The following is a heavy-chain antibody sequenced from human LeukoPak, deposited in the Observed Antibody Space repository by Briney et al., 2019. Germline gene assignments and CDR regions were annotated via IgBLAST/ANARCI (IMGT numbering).Heavy chain of an antibody. J-gene: IGHJ4*02. D-gene: IGHD5-24*01. V-gene: IGHV3-21*01. CDR2: ISSTSTYI. Sequence: GGSLRLSCAASGFIFSSYSMNWVRHAPGKGLEWVSSISSTSTYIHYADSLKGRFTISRDNARNSLYLQINSLRVEDTAVYYCSRVQRGEMATFDYWGQGTLVTVSS. CDR3: SRVQRGEMATFDY. CDR1: GFIFSSYS.